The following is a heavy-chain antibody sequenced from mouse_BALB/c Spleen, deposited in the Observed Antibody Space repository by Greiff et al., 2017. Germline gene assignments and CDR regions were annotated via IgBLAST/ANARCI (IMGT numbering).Heavy chain of an antibody. V-gene: IGHV2-9*02. D-gene: IGHD2-4*01. CDR3: ASGTMITTAY. CDR1: GFSLTSYG. CDR2: IWAGGST. Sequence: VKLMESGPGLVAPSQSLSITCTVSGFSLTSYGVHWVRQPPGKGLEWLGVIWAGGSTNYNSALMSRLSISKDNSKSQVFLKMNSLQTDDTAMYYCASGTMITTAYWGQGTLVTVSA. J-gene: IGHJ3*01.